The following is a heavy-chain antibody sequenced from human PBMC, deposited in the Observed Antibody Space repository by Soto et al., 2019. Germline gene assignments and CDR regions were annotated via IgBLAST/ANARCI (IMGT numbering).Heavy chain of an antibody. V-gene: IGHV3-9*01. CDR3: AKGGCSSTICLQDTALASGFDY. Sequence: EVHLVESGGGLVQPGRSLRLSCAASGFTFDDFAMHWVRQAPGKGLEWVSGVAWNSGSIGYADSVKGRFTISRDNAKNSLYLQMNSLRAEDTALYYCAKGGCSSTICLQDTALASGFDYWGQGSLVTVSS. CDR2: VAWNSGSI. D-gene: IGHD2-2*01. CDR1: GFTFDDFA. J-gene: IGHJ4*02.